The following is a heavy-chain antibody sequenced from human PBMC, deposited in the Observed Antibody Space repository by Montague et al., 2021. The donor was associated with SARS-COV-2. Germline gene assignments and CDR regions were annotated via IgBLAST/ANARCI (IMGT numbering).Heavy chain of an antibody. D-gene: IGHD2-15*01. V-gene: IGHV3-30*03. Sequence: SLRLSCAATGFTFGSYGMHWVRQAPGKGLEWLAAISYEGSNKYYADCVKGRFTISRDNSKNTLYLQLNSLVVEDTAIYYCARDSSCRNSRYVSYNWFDPWGQGTLVTVSS. J-gene: IGHJ5*02. CDR2: ISYEGSNK. CDR3: ARDSSCRNSRYVSYNWFDP. CDR1: GFTFGSYG.